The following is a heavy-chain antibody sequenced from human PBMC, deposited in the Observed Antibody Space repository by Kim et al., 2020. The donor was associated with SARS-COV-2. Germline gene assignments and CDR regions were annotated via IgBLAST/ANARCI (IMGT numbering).Heavy chain of an antibody. CDR3: ARDGDIVVVPAATGKPYYYYYGMDV. V-gene: IGHV3-21*04. CDR1: GFTFSSYS. Sequence: GGSLRLSCAASGFTFSSYSMNWVRQAPGKGLEWVSSISSSSSYIYYADSVKGRFTISRDNAKNSLYLQMNSLRAEDTAVYYCARDGDIVVVPAATGKPYYYYYGMDVWGQGTTVTVSS. J-gene: IGHJ6*02. D-gene: IGHD2-2*01. CDR2: ISSSSSYI.